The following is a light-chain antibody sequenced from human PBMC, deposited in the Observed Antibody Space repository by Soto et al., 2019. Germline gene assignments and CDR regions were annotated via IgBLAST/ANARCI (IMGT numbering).Light chain of an antibody. CDR1: QSISSW. CDR2: DAS. V-gene: IGKV1-5*01. CDR3: QQYISYSPRT. J-gene: IGKJ1*01. Sequence: DIKMTQSPSTLSASVGDRVTITCRASQSISSWLAWYQQKPGKAPKLLIYDASSLESGVPSRFSGSGSGTEFTLTISSLQPDDFATYYCQQYISYSPRTFGQGTKVAIK.